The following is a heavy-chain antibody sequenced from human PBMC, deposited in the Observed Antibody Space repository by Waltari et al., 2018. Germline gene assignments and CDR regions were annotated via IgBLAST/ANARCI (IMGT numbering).Heavy chain of an antibody. D-gene: IGHD3-9*01. CDR1: GGSFSGYY. V-gene: IGHV4-34*01. CDR3: ARGGIEAYYDILTGLPGYFYMDV. CDR2: INHSGST. Sequence: QVQLQQWGAGLLKPSETLSLTCAVYGGSFSGYYWSWVRQPPGKGLEWIGEINHSGSTNYNPSLKSRITISVDPSKNQFSLKLSSVTAADTAVYYCARGGIEAYYDILTGLPGYFYMDVWGKGTTVTVSS. J-gene: IGHJ6*03.